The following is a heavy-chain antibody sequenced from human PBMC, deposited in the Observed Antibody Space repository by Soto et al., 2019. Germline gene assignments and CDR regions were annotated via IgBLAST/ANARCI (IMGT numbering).Heavy chain of an antibody. J-gene: IGHJ4*02. V-gene: IGHV4-4*07. CDR1: GGSISSYY. CDR3: ARLVVGATWYYFDY. Sequence: SETLSLTCTVSGGSISSYYWSWIRQPAGKGLEWIGRIYTSGSTNYNPSLKSRVTMSVDTSKNQFFLKLSSVTAADTAVYYCARLVVGATWYYFDYWGQGTLVTVSS. D-gene: IGHD1-26*01. CDR2: IYTSGST.